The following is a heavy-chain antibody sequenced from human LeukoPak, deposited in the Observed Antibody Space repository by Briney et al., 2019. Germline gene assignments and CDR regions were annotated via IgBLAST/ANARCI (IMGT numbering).Heavy chain of an antibody. CDR2: IYPGDSDT. D-gene: IGHD6-13*01. CDR3: ARQMGIAAAADAFDI. J-gene: IGHJ3*02. CDR1: GYSFTSYW. Sequence: GESLKISCKGSGYSFTSYWIGWVRQMPGKGLEWMGIIYPGDSDTRYSPSFQGQVTISADKSISTAYLQWSSLKASDTAMYYCARQMGIAAAADAFDIWGQGTMVTVSS. V-gene: IGHV5-51*01.